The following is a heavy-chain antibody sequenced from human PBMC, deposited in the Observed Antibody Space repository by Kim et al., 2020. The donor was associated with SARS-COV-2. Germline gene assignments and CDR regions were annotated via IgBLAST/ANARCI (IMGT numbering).Heavy chain of an antibody. Sequence: GGSLRLSCAASGFSCSTYTINWVREIPGKGLEWVASISAATSYIYYADSVKGRFTISRDNDKKSVFLQMNSLRADDTAVYYCARERRVRVFDAFDMWGQGTKVTVSS. CDR2: ISAATSYI. CDR1: GFSCSTYT. CDR3: ARERRVRVFDAFDM. D-gene: IGHD3-10*02. V-gene: IGHV3-21*01. J-gene: IGHJ3*02.